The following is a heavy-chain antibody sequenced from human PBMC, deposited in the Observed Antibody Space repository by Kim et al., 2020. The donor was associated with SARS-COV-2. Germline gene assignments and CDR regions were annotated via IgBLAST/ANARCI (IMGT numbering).Heavy chain of an antibody. V-gene: IGHV4-59*01. J-gene: IGHJ4*02. CDR1: GGSISSYY. Sequence: SETLSLTCTVSGGSISSYYWSWIRQPPGKGLEWIGYIYYSGSTNYNPSLKSRVTISVDTSKNQFSLKLSSVTAADTAVYYCARVAVTTGFDYWGQGTLVTVSS. CDR3: ARVAVTTGFDY. CDR2: IYYSGST. D-gene: IGHD4-17*01.